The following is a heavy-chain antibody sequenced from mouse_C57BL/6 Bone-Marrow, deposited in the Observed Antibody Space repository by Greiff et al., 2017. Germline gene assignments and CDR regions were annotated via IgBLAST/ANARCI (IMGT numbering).Heavy chain of an antibody. CDR2: IDPETGGT. J-gene: IGHJ2*01. CDR3: TREDGSGYGD. D-gene: IGHD1-1*01. Sequence: QVQLKESGAELVRPGASVTLSCKASGYTFTDYEMHWVKQTPVHGLEWIGAIDPETGGTAYNQKFKGKAILTADKSSSTAYMERRSLTSEDSAVYYCTREDGSGYGDWGQGTTLTVSS. V-gene: IGHV1-15*01. CDR1: GYTFTDYE.